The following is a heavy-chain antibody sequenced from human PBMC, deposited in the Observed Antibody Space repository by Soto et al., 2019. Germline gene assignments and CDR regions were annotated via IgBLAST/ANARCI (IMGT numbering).Heavy chain of an antibody. V-gene: IGHV4-59*01. Sequence: SETLSLTCTVSGGSISSYYWSWIRPPPGKGLEWIGYIYYSGSTNYNPSLKSRVTISVDTSKNQFSLKLSSVTAADTAVYYCARSDSDGYNYYYFDYWGQGTLVTVSS. CDR2: IYYSGST. CDR1: GGSISSYY. D-gene: IGHD1-1*01. CDR3: ARSDSDGYNYYYFDY. J-gene: IGHJ4*02.